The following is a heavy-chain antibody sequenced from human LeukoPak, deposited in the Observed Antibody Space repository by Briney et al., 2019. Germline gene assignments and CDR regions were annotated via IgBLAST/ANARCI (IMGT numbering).Heavy chain of an antibody. Sequence: PSETLSLTCTVSGGSISSSSYYWGWIRQPPGKGLEWIGSIYYSGSTYYNPSLKSRVTISVDTSKHQFSLKLSSVTAADTAVYYCARAADSGSYFPFGPFDYWGQGTLVTVSS. D-gene: IGHD1-26*01. CDR1: GGSISSSSYY. CDR3: ARAADSGSYFPFGPFDY. V-gene: IGHV4-39*07. CDR2: IYYSGST. J-gene: IGHJ4*02.